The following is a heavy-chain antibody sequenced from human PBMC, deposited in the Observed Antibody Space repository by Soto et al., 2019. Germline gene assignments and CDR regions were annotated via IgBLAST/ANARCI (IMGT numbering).Heavy chain of an antibody. CDR2: IYNDGTT. D-gene: IGHD3-10*01. V-gene: IGHV3-53*01. Sequence: PGGSLRLSCVASGLPVAGSYMAWVRQAPGKGLEWASVIYNDGTTYYSQSVEGRVTISRDTSKNTLYLQMDRLRDEDTAVYYCVRPLPSGQTHARDDWGQGTTVTVSS. CDR3: VRPLPSGQTHARDD. CDR1: GLPVAGSY. J-gene: IGHJ6*02.